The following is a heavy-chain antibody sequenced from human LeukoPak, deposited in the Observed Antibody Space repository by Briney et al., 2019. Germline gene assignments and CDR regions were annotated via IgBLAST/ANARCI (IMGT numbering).Heavy chain of an antibody. J-gene: IGHJ6*03. Sequence: PGGSLRLSCAASGFTFSSYWMNWVRQAPGRALEWVSSITSSGTYIFYADSVKGRFTISRDNAKNSLYLQMSSLGPEDTAVYYCARDPYSGNYGNYYYYYMDVWGKGTTVTISS. D-gene: IGHD1-26*01. CDR2: ITSSGTYI. V-gene: IGHV3-21*01. CDR3: ARDPYSGNYGNYYYYYMDV. CDR1: GFTFSSYW.